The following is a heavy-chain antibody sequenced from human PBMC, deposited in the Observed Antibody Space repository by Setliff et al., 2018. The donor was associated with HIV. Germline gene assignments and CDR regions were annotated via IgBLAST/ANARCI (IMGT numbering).Heavy chain of an antibody. D-gene: IGHD4-17*01. CDR1: GHSITSDYQ. CDR3: VRVDYGDYDFDY. J-gene: IGHJ4*02. Sequence: SETLSLTCTVSGHSITSDYQWGWIRQPPGKGLEWIGSIYHSGSTYYNPSLKSRVTISVDTTKSQISLKLISVTAADTAVFYCVRVDYGDYDFDYWGQGTLVTVS. CDR2: IYHSGST. V-gene: IGHV4-38-2*02.